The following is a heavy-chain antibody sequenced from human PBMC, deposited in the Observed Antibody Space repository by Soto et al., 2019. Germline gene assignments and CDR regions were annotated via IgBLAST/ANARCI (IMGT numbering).Heavy chain of an antibody. CDR2: IWYDGSNK. D-gene: IGHD2-2*02. CDR3: ARDSHHCSSTSCYRLYYYYYYGMDV. Sequence: PVGSLSLSCAASGFTFSSYGMHWVRQAPGKGLEWVAVIWYDGSNKYYADSVKGRFTISRDNSKNTLYLQMNSLRAEDTAVYYCARDSHHCSSTSCYRLYYYYYYGMDVWGQGTTVTVSS. J-gene: IGHJ6*02. CDR1: GFTFSSYG. V-gene: IGHV3-33*08.